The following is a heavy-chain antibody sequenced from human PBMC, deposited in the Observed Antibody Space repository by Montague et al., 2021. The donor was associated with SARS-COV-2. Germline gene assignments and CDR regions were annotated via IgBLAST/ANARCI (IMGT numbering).Heavy chain of an antibody. CDR3: ARGPQYSSSGYGTRDWFDP. CDR1: GGSFSGYY. V-gene: IGHV4-34*01. J-gene: IGHJ5*02. D-gene: IGHD6-13*01. CDR2: INHSGST. Sequence: SETLSLTCAVYGGSFSGYYWSWIRQPPGKGREWIGEINHSGSTNYNPSLKSRVTISVDTSKNQFSLKLSSVTAADTAVYYCARGPQYSSSGYGTRDWFDPWGQGTLVTVSS.